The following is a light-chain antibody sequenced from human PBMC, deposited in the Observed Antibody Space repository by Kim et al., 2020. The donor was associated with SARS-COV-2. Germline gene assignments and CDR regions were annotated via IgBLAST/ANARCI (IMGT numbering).Light chain of an antibody. CDR2: DVF. CDR3: QQRSLWPIT. V-gene: IGKV3-11*01. CDR1: QSISSY. J-gene: IGKJ5*01. Sequence: IVLTQSPDTLSLSPGERATLSCRASQSISSYLAWYQHKPGQAPRLLIYDVFNRATGIPARFSGSGSGTDFTLTISSLEPEDSALYYCQQRSLWPITFGQGTRLEIK.